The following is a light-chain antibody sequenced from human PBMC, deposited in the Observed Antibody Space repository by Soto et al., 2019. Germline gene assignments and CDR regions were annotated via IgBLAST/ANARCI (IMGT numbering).Light chain of an antibody. CDR2: DVS. Sequence: QSALTQPASVSGSPGQSITISCTGTSSDVGGYNYVSWYQQHPGKAPKLMIYDVSNRPSGVSNRFSGSKSGNTASLTISGLLAEDEADYYFSSYTTSSTRVFGGGTKLTVL. CDR1: SSDVGGYNY. CDR3: SSYTTSSTRV. V-gene: IGLV2-14*01. J-gene: IGLJ2*01.